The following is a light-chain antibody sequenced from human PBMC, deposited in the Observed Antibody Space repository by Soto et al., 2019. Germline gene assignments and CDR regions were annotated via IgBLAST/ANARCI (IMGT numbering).Light chain of an antibody. V-gene: IGKV1-9*01. CDR2: AAS. CDR3: QQYNSYPIT. CDR1: QGLSSD. J-gene: IGKJ5*01. Sequence: DIQLTQSPAFLSASPGDRVTLTCRASQGLSSDLAWYQQKPGQAPKLLIYAASTLQSRVPSRFSGSGSGTEFTLTISSLQAEDFATYYCQQYNSYPITFGQGTRLEIK.